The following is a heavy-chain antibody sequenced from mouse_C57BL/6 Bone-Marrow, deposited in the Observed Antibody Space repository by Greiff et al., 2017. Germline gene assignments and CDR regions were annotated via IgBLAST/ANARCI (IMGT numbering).Heavy chain of an antibody. CDR1: GFSLSTSGMA. J-gene: IGHJ4*01. V-gene: IGHV8-8*01. Sequence: QVTLKECGPGILQPSPTLSLSCSFSGFSLSTSGMAVGWIRQPSGKGLDWLVHIWWDDDKYYNPAQKSRLTISKDTSKTQVFLKIANVDTADTATYYCARIGPHYYAMDYWGQGTAVTVSS. CDR2: IWWDDDK. CDR3: ARIGPHYYAMDY.